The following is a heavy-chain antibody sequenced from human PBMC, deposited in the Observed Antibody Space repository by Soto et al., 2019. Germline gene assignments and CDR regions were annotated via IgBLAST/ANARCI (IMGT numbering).Heavy chain of an antibody. CDR2: ISYAGDYK. CDR1: GFNFRGFT. Sequence: QVHLVESGGGVVQPGGSLRLSCAASGFNFRGFTMHWVRQAPDKGLEWLSVISYAGDYKNYADSVRGRISISRDNSKNTLFLQMNSLSPDDTAVYFCAREPWGYSGSAKRFDYWGQGSLVIVSS. D-gene: IGHD6-25*01. V-gene: IGHV3-30-3*01. J-gene: IGHJ4*02. CDR3: AREPWGYSGSAKRFDY.